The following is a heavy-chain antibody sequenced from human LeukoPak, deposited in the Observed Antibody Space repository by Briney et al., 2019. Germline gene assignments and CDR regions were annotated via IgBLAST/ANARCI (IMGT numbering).Heavy chain of an antibody. J-gene: IGHJ6*02. CDR3: ARSWDIVVVVAATRGGYYYYYGMDV. D-gene: IGHD2-15*01. V-gene: IGHV1-69*13. Sequence: SVKVSCKASGGTFSSYAISWVRQAPGQGLEWMGGIIPIFGTANYAQKFQGRVTITADESTSTAYMELSSLRSEDAAVYYCARSWDIVVVVAATRGGYYYYYGMDVWGQGTTVTVSS. CDR1: GGTFSSYA. CDR2: IIPIFGTA.